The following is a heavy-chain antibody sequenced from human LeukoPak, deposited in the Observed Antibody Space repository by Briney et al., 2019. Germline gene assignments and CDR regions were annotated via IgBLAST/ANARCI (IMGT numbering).Heavy chain of an antibody. D-gene: IGHD3-10*01. V-gene: IGHV3-30*02. J-gene: IGHJ4*02. CDR2: IRYDATEK. Sequence: WGSLRLSCAASGFTFSSYAMHWVRQAPGQGLERVAFIRYDATEKYYSDYVKGRFTISRDNSKNTLYLQMNSLRAEDTAVYYCAKDHDYASGTYYRGSFDYWGQGTLVTVSS. CDR1: GFTFSSYA. CDR3: AKDHDYASGTYYRGSFDY.